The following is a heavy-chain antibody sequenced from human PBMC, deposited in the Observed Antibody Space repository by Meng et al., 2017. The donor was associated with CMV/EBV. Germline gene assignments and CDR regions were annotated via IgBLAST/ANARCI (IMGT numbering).Heavy chain of an antibody. V-gene: IGHV4-39*07. J-gene: IGHJ5*02. D-gene: IGHD3-22*01. CDR1: ISSSSYY. Sequence: ISSSSYYWGWIRQPPGKGLEWIGSIYYSGSTYYNPSLKSRVTISVDTSKNQFSLKLSSVTAADMAVYYCARAKGYYYDSSGYSSGFDPWGQGTLVTVSS. CDR2: IYYSGST. CDR3: ARAKGYYYDSSGYSSGFDP.